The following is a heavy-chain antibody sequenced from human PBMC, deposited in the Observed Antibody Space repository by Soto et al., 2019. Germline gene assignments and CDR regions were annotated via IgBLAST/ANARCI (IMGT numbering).Heavy chain of an antibody. J-gene: IGHJ5*02. CDR1: GGSISTYY. Sequence: SETLSLTCTVSGGSISTYYWSWIRQPPGKGLEWIGYIYYSGSTNYNPSLKSRVTISVDTSKNQFSLKLSSVTAADTAVYYCARERPDGARLDPWGQGTLVTVS. CDR3: ARERPDGARLDP. CDR2: IYYSGST. V-gene: IGHV4-59*01. D-gene: IGHD6-6*01.